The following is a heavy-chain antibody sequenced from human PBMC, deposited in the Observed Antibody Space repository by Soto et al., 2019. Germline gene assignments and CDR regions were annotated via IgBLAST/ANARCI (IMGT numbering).Heavy chain of an antibody. Sequence: EVQLLESGGGLVQPGGSLRLSCAASGFTFGSSGMSWVRQAPGKGLEWISGLSGSGGSTYYADSVKGRFTISRDTSKSTLYLQMHSLRVEDTAVYYCAKDSGYDHTYWGHATLVTVSS. CDR3: AKDSGYDHTY. D-gene: IGHD5-12*01. J-gene: IGHJ4*01. CDR2: LSGSGGST. CDR1: GFTFGSSG. V-gene: IGHV3-23*01.